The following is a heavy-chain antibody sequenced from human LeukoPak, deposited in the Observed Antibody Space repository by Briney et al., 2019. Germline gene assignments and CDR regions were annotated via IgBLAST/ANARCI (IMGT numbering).Heavy chain of an antibody. CDR2: IYYSGST. J-gene: IGHJ4*02. V-gene: IGHV4-59*01. Sequence: SETLSLTCTVSGGSISSYYWIWIRQPPGKGLEWIGYIYYSGSTNYNPSLKSRVTISVDTSKNQFSLKLSSVTAADTAVYYCATYIAVAGTFYFDYWGQGTLVTVSS. CDR3: ATYIAVAGTFYFDY. CDR1: GGSISSYY. D-gene: IGHD6-19*01.